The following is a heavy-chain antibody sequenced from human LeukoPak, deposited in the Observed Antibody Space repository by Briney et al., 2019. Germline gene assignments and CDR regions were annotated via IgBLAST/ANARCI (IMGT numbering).Heavy chain of an antibody. CDR1: GGSISSSY. D-gene: IGHD4-23*01. V-gene: IGHV4-59*08. Sequence: SETLSLTCTVSGGSISSSYWSWIRQPPGKGLEWIGYIYYSGSTNYNPSLKSRVTISVDTSKNQFSLKLSSVTAADTAVYYCARRRVVTPVFDYWGQGTLVTVSS. J-gene: IGHJ4*02. CDR3: ARRRVVTPVFDY. CDR2: IYYSGST.